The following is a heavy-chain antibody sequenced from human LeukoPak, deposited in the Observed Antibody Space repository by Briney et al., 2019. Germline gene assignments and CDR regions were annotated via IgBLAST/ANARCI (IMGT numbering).Heavy chain of an antibody. J-gene: IGHJ4*02. V-gene: IGHV4-4*07. CDR2: IYTSGST. CDR3: ARDRSASYRFDY. Sequence: SETLSLTCSVSGDSISGYYWSWIRQPAGKGLEWIGRIYTSGSTNYNPSLKSRVSMSVDTSKNQFSLNLTSATAADTAVYYCARDRSASYRFDYWGQGTLVTVSS. D-gene: IGHD1-26*01. CDR1: GDSISGYY.